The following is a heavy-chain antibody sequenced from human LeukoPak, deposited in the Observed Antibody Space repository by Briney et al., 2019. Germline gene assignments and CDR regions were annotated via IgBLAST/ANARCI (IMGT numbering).Heavy chain of an antibody. CDR1: GGSISSYY. CDR3: ARYRAFDI. V-gene: IGHV4-59*01. Sequence: PSETLSLTCTVSGGSISSYYWGWIRQPPGEGLEWIGYIYNSGNTNYNPSLKSRVTISVDTSKNQFSLKLTSVTAADTAVYYCARYRAFDIWGRGTLVTVSS. CDR2: IYNSGNT. J-gene: IGHJ3*02.